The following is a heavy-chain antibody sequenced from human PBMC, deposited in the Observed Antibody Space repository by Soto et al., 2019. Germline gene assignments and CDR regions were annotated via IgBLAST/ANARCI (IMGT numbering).Heavy chain of an antibody. Sequence: QVQLVQSGAEVKKPGASVKVSCKASGYFFASYSMPWVRQAPGQGLEWMGMINASVGSTSYGEKFQGRFTMTRDTSKITVYMELSSLRSEDTAVYYCARESAGRDECESSGDFDSWGQGTLVTVSS. J-gene: IGHJ4*02. CDR3: ARESAGRDECESSGDFDS. CDR2: INASVGST. D-gene: IGHD3-22*01. V-gene: IGHV1-46*01. CDR1: GYFFASYS.